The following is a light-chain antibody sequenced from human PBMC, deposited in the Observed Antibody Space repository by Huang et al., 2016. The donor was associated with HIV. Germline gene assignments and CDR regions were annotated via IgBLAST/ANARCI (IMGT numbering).Light chain of an antibody. CDR1: QSISTF. CDR2: GAS. Sequence: DTQMTQSPSSLSASVGDRVTITCRASQSISTFLNWYQQKPGKAPKLLIYGASSVQSGVPSRFSGSGSGTDFTLTISSLQPEDFATYYCQQSFSSPRYTFGQGTKLEIK. CDR3: QQSFSSPRYT. V-gene: IGKV1-39*01. J-gene: IGKJ2*01.